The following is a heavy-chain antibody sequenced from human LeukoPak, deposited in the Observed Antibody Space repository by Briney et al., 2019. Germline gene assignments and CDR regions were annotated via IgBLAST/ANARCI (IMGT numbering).Heavy chain of an antibody. CDR1: GFTFSNAW. V-gene: IGHV3-15*01. D-gene: IGHD3-22*01. Sequence: GGSLRLSCAASGFTFSNAWMSWVRQAPGKGLGWVGRIKSKTDGGTTDYAAPVKGRFTISRDDSKNTLYLQMNSLKTEDTAVYYCTTDKYYYDSSGYYYHWGQGTLVTVSS. J-gene: IGHJ5*02. CDR3: TTDKYYYDSSGYYYH. CDR2: IKSKTDGGTT.